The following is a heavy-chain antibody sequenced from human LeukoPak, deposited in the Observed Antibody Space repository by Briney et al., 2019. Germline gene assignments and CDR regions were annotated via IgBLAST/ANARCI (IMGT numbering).Heavy chain of an antibody. D-gene: IGHD3-22*01. CDR3: ARDNYYYDSSGYYHFDY. Sequence: GGSLRLSCAASGFSFSSYTMNWVRQAPGKGLEWVSSITISSSSIYYADSVKGRFTISRDNAKNSLYLQMNSLRAEDTAVYYCARDNYYYDSSGYYHFDYWGQGTLVTVSS. CDR2: ITISSSSI. J-gene: IGHJ4*02. V-gene: IGHV3-21*01. CDR1: GFSFSSYT.